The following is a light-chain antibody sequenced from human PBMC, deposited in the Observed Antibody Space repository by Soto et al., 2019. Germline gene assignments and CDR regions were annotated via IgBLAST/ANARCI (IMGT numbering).Light chain of an antibody. J-gene: IGKJ5*01. Sequence: DNHVTKSPATLSACVRDRVSITCRASQTINRWLAWYQQKPGKAPQVLIYDASTLESGVPSRFSGSGSGTEFTLTINSSQPDDIATYYCQNYASDPITFGQGTRLEIK. V-gene: IGKV1-5*01. CDR3: QNYASDPIT. CDR1: QTINRW. CDR2: DAS.